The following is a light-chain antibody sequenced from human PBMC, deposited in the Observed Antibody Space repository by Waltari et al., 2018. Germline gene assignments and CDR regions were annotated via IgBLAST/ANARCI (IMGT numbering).Light chain of an antibody. Sequence: QSALTQPPSASGSPGQSVTISCTGTSRDVGGYNYFSWYQHHPGKAPKLMIYEVSKRPSGVPDRFSGSKSGNTASLTVSGLQAEDEADYYCSSYAGSNNLVFGGGTKLTVL. V-gene: IGLV2-8*01. CDR3: SSYAGSNNLV. CDR1: SRDVGGYNY. J-gene: IGLJ2*01. CDR2: EVS.